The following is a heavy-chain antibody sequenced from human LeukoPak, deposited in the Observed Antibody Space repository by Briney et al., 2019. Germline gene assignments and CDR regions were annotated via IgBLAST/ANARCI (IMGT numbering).Heavy chain of an antibody. V-gene: IGHV3-30*02. D-gene: IGHD6-13*01. CDR3: AKDPRRYSRTGGYFDY. J-gene: IGHJ4*02. CDR2: IRFDETNK. CDR1: GFTFSSYG. Sequence: GGSLRLSCIASGFTFSSYGMYWVRQAPGKGLEWVAFIRFDETNKYYADSVKGRFTISRDNSKNTLYLQMNSLRAEDTAVYYCAKDPRRYSRTGGYFDYWGQGTLVTVSS.